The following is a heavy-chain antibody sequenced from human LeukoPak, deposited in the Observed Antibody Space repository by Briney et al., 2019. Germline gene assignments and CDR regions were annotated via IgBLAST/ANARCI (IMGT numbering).Heavy chain of an antibody. Sequence: GGSLRLSYAPSGFTFSSYAMTWVRQAPWKGLQWLSYISSGGSTVYYADAVKGLLTISRDNAKNSLYLQMSSLRDEDTAVYYWARDPGQMLSGFGIDGWGKGSMVAVAT. CDR1: GFTFSSYA. J-gene: IGHJ6*01. CDR3: ARDPGQMLSGFGIDG. D-gene: IGHD2-2*01. V-gene: IGHV3-48*02. CDR2: ISSGGSTV.